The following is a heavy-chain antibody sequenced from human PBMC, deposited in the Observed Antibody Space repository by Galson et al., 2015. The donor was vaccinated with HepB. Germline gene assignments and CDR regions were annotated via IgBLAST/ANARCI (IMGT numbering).Heavy chain of an antibody. CDR1: GFTFSSYA. D-gene: IGHD3-10*01. V-gene: IGHV3-23*01. Sequence: SLRLSCAASGFTFSSYAMSWVRQAPGKGLEWVSTISGSGVSTYYADSVKGRFTISRDNSKDTLYLQMKSLRAEDTAVYYCAKCYYDSRSLDYWGRGTLVTVSS. CDR3: AKCYYDSRSLDY. CDR2: ISGSGVST. J-gene: IGHJ4*02.